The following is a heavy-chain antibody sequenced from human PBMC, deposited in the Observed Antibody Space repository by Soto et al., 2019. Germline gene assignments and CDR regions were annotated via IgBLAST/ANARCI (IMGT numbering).Heavy chain of an antibody. V-gene: IGHV3-11*06. CDR3: ARRRGEWVSSALYNWFEP. J-gene: IGHJ5*02. CDR1: GFTFSDFY. D-gene: IGHD3-10*01. CDR2: ISGRTNYT. Sequence: PGGSLRLSCTASGFTFSDFYMTWIRKAPGKGLEWISHISGRTNYTKYTDSVKGRFSISRDNAKNSLYLQMDSLRVEDTAIYYCARRRGEWVSSALYNWFEPWGQGTLVTVSS.